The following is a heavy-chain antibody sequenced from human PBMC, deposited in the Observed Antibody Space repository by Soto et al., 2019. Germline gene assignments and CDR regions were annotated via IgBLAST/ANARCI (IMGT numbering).Heavy chain of an antibody. CDR3: AREVKVVVAANGAFDI. J-gene: IGHJ3*02. CDR2: IIPIFGTA. V-gene: IGHV1-69*13. D-gene: IGHD2-15*01. Sequence: SVKVSCKASGGTFSSYAISWVRQAPGQGLEWMGGIIPIFGTANYAQKFQGRVTITADESTSTAYMELSSLRSEDTAVYYRAREVKVVVAANGAFDIWGQGTMVTVSS. CDR1: GGTFSSYA.